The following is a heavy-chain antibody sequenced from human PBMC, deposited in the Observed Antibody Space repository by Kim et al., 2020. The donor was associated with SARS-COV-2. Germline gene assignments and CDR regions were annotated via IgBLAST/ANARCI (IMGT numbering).Heavy chain of an antibody. CDR1: GDSVSSNSAA. CDR2: TYYRSKWYN. V-gene: IGHV6-1*01. CDR3: ARVSTISVVVAATPWWFDP. Sequence: SQTLSLTCAISGDSVSSNSAAWNWIRQSPSRGLEWLGRTYYRSKWYNDYAVSVKSRITINPDTSKNQFSLQLNSVTPEDTAVYYCARVSTISVVVAATPWWFDPWGQGTLVTVSS. J-gene: IGHJ5*02. D-gene: IGHD2-15*01.